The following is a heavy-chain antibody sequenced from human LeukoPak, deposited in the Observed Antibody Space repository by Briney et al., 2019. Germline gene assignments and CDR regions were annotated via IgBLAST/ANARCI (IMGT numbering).Heavy chain of an antibody. Sequence: SETLSLTCTVSGGSISRRSYYWGWIRQPPGEGLEWIGSIYSSGTTYYNPSLKSRVTISVDTSKNQFSLKLSSVTAADTAVYFCATGDESYYYFDYWGQGTLVTVSS. J-gene: IGHJ4*02. CDR1: GGSISRRSYY. V-gene: IGHV4-39*01. D-gene: IGHD2-21*01. CDR3: ATGDESYYYFDY. CDR2: IYSSGTT.